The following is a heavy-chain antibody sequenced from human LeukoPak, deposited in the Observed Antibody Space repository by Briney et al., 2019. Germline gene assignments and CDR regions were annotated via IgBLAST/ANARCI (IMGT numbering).Heavy chain of an antibody. V-gene: IGHV3-30*04. CDR1: GFTFRTYA. D-gene: IGHD3-9*01. J-gene: IGHJ4*02. CDR3: AKDSPTGPYDILTGYYNVFDKAFDY. Sequence: GGSLRLSCAASGFTFRTYAMNWVRQAPGKGLEWVAVISDDGSNKYYAESVKGQFTISRDNSKNTLYLQMNSLRAEDTAVYYCAKDSPTGPYDILTGYYNVFDKAFDYWGQGTLVTVSS. CDR2: ISDDGSNK.